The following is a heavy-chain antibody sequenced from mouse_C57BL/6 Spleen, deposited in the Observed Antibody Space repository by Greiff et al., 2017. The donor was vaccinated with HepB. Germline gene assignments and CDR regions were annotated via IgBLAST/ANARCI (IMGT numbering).Heavy chain of an antibody. V-gene: IGHV2-2*01. CDR2: IWSGGST. D-gene: IGHD1-1*01. J-gene: IGHJ2*01. CDR3: AAGHYYGSLDY. Sequence: QVQLQQSGPGLVQPSQSLSITCTVSGFSLTSYGVHWVRQSPGKGLEWLGVIWSGGSTDYTAAFISRLSIRKDNSKSQVFFKMNSLQADDTAIYYCAAGHYYGSLDYWGQGTTLTVSS. CDR1: GFSLTSYG.